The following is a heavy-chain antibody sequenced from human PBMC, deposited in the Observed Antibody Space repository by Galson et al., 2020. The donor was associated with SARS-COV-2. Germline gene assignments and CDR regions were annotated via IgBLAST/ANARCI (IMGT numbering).Heavy chain of an antibody. V-gene: IGHV3-30-3*01. D-gene: IGHD3-3*02. Sequence: GESLKISCAASGFTFSSYAMHWVRQAPGKGLEWAAVISYAGSNKYYADSVKGRFTISRDNSKNTLYLQMNSLRTEDTAVYYCARVASRHYYYYGMDVWGQGTTVTVSS. CDR2: ISYAGSNK. J-gene: IGHJ6*02. CDR3: ARVASRHYYYYGMDV. CDR1: GFTFSSYA.